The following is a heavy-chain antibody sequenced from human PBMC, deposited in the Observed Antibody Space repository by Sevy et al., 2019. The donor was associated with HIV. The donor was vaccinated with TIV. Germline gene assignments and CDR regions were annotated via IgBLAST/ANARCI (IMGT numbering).Heavy chain of an antibody. CDR2: VSGRNGNT. V-gene: IGHV1-18*01. CDR3: ARDYDGRASTCSDVFDI. D-gene: IGHD3-22*01. J-gene: IGHJ3*02. CDR1: GYTFTTYG. Sequence: ASVKVSCKASGYTFTTYGISWVRQAPGQGLEWMGWVSGRNGNTHYAQTFQGRVTMTTDTSTSTVYMELRGLRSDDTAIYYCARDYDGRASTCSDVFDIWGQGTMVTVSS.